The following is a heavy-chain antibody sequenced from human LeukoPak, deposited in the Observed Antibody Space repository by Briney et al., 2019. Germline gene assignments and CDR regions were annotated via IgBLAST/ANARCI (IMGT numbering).Heavy chain of an antibody. CDR1: GFTFSSYA. J-gene: IGHJ6*02. D-gene: IGHD5-18*01. V-gene: IGHV3-23*01. CDR2: ISGSGGST. Sequence: GGSLRLSCAASGFTFSSYAMSWARQAPGKGLEWVSAISGSGGSTYYADSVKGRFTISRDNSKNTLYLQMNSLRAEDTAVYYCAKETGLGTAMVTYYYYGMDVWGQGTTVTVSS. CDR3: AKETGLGTAMVTYYYYGMDV.